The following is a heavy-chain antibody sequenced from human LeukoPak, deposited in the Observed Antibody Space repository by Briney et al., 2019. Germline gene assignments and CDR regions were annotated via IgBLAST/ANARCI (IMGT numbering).Heavy chain of an antibody. CDR3: VHYNWNYSPV. D-gene: IGHD1-7*01. CDR1: GDSVSSNSAT. Sequence: SQTLSLTCVISGDSVSSNSATWKWIRQSPSRGLEWLGRTYYRSKWYNDYAVFVKSRITINPDTSKNQFSLQLNSVTPEDTAVYYCVHYNWNYSPVWGKGTTVTVSS. CDR2: TYYRSKWYN. J-gene: IGHJ6*04. V-gene: IGHV6-1*01.